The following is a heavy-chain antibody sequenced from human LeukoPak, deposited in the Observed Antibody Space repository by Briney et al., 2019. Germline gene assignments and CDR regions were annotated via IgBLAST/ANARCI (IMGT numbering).Heavy chain of an antibody. CDR1: GASISTNSYY. CDR2: IYYSGST. D-gene: IGHD2-21*02. CDR3: ARAPMTSYCGGDCYSRSIDAFDI. Sequence: SETLSLTCTVSGASISTNSYYWGWIRQPPGKGLEWIGSIYYSGSTNYNPSLKSRVTISVDTSKNQFSLKLSSVTAADTAVYYCARAPMTSYCGGDCYSRSIDAFDIWGQGTMVTVSS. J-gene: IGHJ3*02. V-gene: IGHV4-39*07.